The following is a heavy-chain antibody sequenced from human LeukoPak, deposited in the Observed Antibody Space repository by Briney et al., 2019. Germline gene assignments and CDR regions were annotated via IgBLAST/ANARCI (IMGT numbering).Heavy chain of an antibody. J-gene: IGHJ4*02. CDR2: ISSSSSYI. D-gene: IGHD5-12*01. Sequence: PGGSLRLSCAASGFTFSSYSMNWVRQAPGKGLEWVSSISSSSSYIYYADSVKGRFTISRDNAKNSLYLQMNSLRAEDTAVYYCAREAGGYDGIDYWGQGTLVTVSS. CDR3: AREAGGYDGIDY. V-gene: IGHV3-21*01. CDR1: GFTFSSYS.